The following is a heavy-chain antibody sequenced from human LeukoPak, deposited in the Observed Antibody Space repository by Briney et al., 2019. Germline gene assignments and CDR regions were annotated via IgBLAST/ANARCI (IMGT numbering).Heavy chain of an antibody. CDR3: AKEGSSSWLTAPHYGMDV. CDR1: GFTFSSYA. J-gene: IGHJ6*02. CDR2: ISGSGGST. D-gene: IGHD6-13*01. Sequence: GGSLRLSCAASGFTFSSYAMSWVRQAPGKGLEWVSAISGSGGSTYYADSVKGRFTISRDNSKNTLYLQMNSLRAKDTAVYYCAKEGSSSWLTAPHYGMDVWGQGTTVTVSS. V-gene: IGHV3-23*01.